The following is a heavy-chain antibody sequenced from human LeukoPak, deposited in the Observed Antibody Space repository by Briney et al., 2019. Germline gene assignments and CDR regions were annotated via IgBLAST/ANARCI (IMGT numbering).Heavy chain of an antibody. CDR1: GNTLTELS. CDR2: FHPEDGDT. D-gene: IGHD3-10*01. Sequence: ASVKVSCKVSGNTLTELSIHWVRQAPGKGLEWMGGFHPEDGDTIYAEKFQGRVTMTEDTATDTAYMTLSSLRSEDTAIYYCTKFVPDYYGSVKLGKLDPWGRGTLVTVSS. J-gene: IGHJ5*02. CDR3: TKFVPDYYGSVKLGKLDP. V-gene: IGHV1-24*01.